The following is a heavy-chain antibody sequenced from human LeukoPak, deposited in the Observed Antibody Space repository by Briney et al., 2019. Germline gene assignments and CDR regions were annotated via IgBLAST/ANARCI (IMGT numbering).Heavy chain of an antibody. V-gene: IGHV4-59*11. CDR2: LSDSGKT. Sequence: SETLSLTCIVSGGSISGHYWSWIRQPPGKRLEWIGYLSDSGKTNSNPSLRSRASFSVDTPKNQFSLTLSSVAAADTAIYYCVKDHSSSYHYFDNWGQGALVTVSS. D-gene: IGHD6-19*01. CDR3: VKDHSSSYHYFDN. J-gene: IGHJ4*02. CDR1: GGSISGHY.